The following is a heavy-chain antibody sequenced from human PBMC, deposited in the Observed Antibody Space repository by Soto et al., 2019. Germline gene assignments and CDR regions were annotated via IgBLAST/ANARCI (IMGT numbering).Heavy chain of an antibody. V-gene: IGHV1-69*01. Sequence: QVQLVQSGAEVKKPGSSVKVSCKASGGTFSSYAISWVRQAPGQGLEWMGGIIPIFGTANYAQKFQGRVTITADESTSTAYMELSSLRSEDTAVYYSARASRVDYYHSSGYYRYYYYGMDVWGQGTTVTVSS. CDR3: ARASRVDYYHSSGYYRYYYYGMDV. D-gene: IGHD3-22*01. CDR2: IIPIFGTA. J-gene: IGHJ6*02. CDR1: GGTFSSYA.